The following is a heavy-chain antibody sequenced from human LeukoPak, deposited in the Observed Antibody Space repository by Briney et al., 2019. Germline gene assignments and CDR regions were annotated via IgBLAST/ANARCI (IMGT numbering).Heavy chain of an antibody. J-gene: IGHJ4*02. CDR2: INLNNDDT. Sequence: ASVKVSCKSSGYTFTGYYMHWVRQAPGQGLEWMGWINLNNDDTNYAQKFQGWVTMTRDTSISTAYMELSRLRSDDTAVYYCARGYYYDSSGYYQLDYWGQGTLVTVSS. CDR1: GYTFTGYY. D-gene: IGHD3-22*01. V-gene: IGHV1-2*04. CDR3: ARGYYYDSSGYYQLDY.